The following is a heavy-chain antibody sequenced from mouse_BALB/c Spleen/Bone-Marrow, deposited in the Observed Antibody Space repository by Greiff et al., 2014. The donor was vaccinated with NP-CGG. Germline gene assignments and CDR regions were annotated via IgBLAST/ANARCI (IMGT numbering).Heavy chain of an antibody. Sequence: EVQLQESGGGLVQPGGSRKLSCAASGFTFSGFGMHWVRQAPEKGLEWVAYISRGSRTIYYADTVKGRFTISRDNPKNTLFLQMTSLRSEDTAMYYCARSGITTGSYWYFDIWGAGTTVTVSS. CDR3: ARSGITTGSYWYFDI. CDR1: GFTFSGFG. CDR2: ISRGSRTI. D-gene: IGHD1-1*01. V-gene: IGHV5-17*02. J-gene: IGHJ1*01.